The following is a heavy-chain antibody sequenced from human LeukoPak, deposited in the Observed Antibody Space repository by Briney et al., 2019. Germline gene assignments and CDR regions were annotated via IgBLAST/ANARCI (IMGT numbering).Heavy chain of an antibody. D-gene: IGHD3-10*01. CDR3: ANEWLHVSGSYKANN. J-gene: IGHJ4*02. CDR1: GFTFSSYG. Sequence: PGGSLRLSCAASGFTFSSYGMHWVRQAPGKGLEWVAFIRTDGSDKYHADSVKGRSTISRDNSKNTLYLQMNSLRTEDTAVYYCANEWLHVSGSYKANNWGQGTLVTVSS. V-gene: IGHV3-30*02. CDR2: IRTDGSDK.